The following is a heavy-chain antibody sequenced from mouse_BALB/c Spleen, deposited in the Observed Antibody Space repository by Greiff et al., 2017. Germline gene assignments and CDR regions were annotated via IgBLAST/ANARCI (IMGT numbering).Heavy chain of an antibody. D-gene: IGHD2-4*01. Sequence: EVQRVESGGGLVKPGGSLKLSCAASGFTFSSYAMSWVRQSPEKRLEWVAEISSGGSYTYYPDTVSGRFTISRDNAKNTLYLEMSSLRSEDTAMYYCARDYDCDEGYFDYWGQGTTLTVSS. CDR3: ARDYDCDEGYFDY. V-gene: IGHV5-9-4*01. CDR2: ISSGGSYT. CDR1: GFTFSSYA. J-gene: IGHJ2*01.